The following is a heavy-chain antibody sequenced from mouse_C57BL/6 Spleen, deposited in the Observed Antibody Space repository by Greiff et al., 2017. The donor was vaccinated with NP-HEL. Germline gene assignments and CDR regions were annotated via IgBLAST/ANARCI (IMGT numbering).Heavy chain of an antibody. Sequence: VQLQQSGPELVKPGASVKIPCKASGYTFTDYNMDWVKQSHGKSLEWIGDINPNNGGTIYNQKFKGKATLTVDKSSSTAYMELRSLTSEDTAVYYCARRGDIYYYGYWYFDVWGTGTTVTVSS. CDR2: INPNNGGT. D-gene: IGHD1-1*01. J-gene: IGHJ1*03. CDR3: ARRGDIYYYGYWYFDV. V-gene: IGHV1-18*01. CDR1: GYTFTDYN.